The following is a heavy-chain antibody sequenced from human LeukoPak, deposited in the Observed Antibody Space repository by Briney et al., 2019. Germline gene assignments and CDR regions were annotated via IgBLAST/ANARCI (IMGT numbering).Heavy chain of an antibody. Sequence: GGSLRLSCAASGFTFSSYGMHWVRQAPGKGLEWVAVISYDGSNKYYADSVKGRFTISRVNSKNTLYLQMNSLRAEDTAVYYCAKDRIAVARYFDYWGQGTLVIVSS. CDR1: GFTFSSYG. CDR2: ISYDGSNK. CDR3: AKDRIAVARYFDY. D-gene: IGHD6-19*01. V-gene: IGHV3-30*18. J-gene: IGHJ4*02.